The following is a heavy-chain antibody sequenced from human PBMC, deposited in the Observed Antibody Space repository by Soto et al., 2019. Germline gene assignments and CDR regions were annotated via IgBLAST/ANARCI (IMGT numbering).Heavy chain of an antibody. CDR1: GGTFSSYA. D-gene: IGHD5-18*01. J-gene: IGHJ6*02. CDR2: IIPIFGTA. CDR3: ARDRFGYSYGTGRDYYYYGMDV. V-gene: IGHV1-69*01. Sequence: QVQLVQSGAEVKKPGSSVKVSCKASGGTFSSYAISWVRQAPGQGLEWMGGIIPIFGTANYAQKFQGRVTITADESTSTAYMELSSLRSEDTAVYYCARDRFGYSYGTGRDYYYYGMDVWGQGTTVTVSS.